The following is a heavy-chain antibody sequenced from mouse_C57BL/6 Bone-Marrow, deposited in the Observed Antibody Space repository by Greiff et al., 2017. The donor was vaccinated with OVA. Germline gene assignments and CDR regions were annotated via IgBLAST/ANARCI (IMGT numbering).Heavy chain of an antibody. J-gene: IGHJ3*01. CDR2: ISSGGSYT. D-gene: IGHD1-1*01. Sequence: DVQLVESGGDLVKPGGSLKLSCAASGFTFSSYGMSWVRQTPDKRLEWVATISSGGSYTYYPDSVKGRVTISRDNAKNTLYLQMSSLKSEDTALYYCARRSYYYGSSSWFAYWGQGTLVTVSA. V-gene: IGHV5-6*01. CDR3: ARRSYYYGSSSWFAY. CDR1: GFTFSSYG.